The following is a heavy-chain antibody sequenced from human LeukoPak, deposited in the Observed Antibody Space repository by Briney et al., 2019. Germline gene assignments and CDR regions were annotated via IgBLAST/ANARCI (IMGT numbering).Heavy chain of an antibody. D-gene: IGHD3-10*01. J-gene: IGHJ4*02. CDR1: GFTFSNFG. CDR2: ISSDGYSI. Sequence: PGGSLRLSCAASGFTFSNFGINWVRQAPGKGLEWVSSISSDGYSIYYTDSVKGRFTISRDNAKNSLFLQMNSLRAEDTAVYYCARGVGSYFDYWGQGTLVTVSS. V-gene: IGHV3-21*01. CDR3: ARGVGSYFDY.